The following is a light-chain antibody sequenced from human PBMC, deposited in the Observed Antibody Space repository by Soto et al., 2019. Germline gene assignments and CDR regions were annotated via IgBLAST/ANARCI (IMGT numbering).Light chain of an antibody. CDR2: DVS. J-gene: IGLJ2*01. Sequence: QSVLTQPASVSGSPGQSITISCTGTSSDVGGYNYVSWYQQHPGKAPKLMIYDVSNRPSGVSNRFSGSKSGNTASLTISGLQAEDEADYYCSSYTSRSTLEGIFGGGTKLTVL. CDR3: SSYTSRSTLEGI. CDR1: SSDVGGYNY. V-gene: IGLV2-14*01.